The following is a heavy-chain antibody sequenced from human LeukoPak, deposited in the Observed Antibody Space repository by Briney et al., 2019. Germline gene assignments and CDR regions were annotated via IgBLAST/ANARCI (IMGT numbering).Heavy chain of an antibody. D-gene: IGHD1-26*01. V-gene: IGHV3-13*01. Sequence: GGSLRLSCAASGFTFSSYDMHWVRQATGKGLEWVSAIGTAGDTYYPGSVKGRFTISRENAKNSLYLQMNSLRAGDTAVYYCARSTNSGSYSMWAFDIWGQGTMVTVSP. CDR1: GFTFSSYD. CDR2: IGTAGDT. CDR3: ARSTNSGSYSMWAFDI. J-gene: IGHJ3*02.